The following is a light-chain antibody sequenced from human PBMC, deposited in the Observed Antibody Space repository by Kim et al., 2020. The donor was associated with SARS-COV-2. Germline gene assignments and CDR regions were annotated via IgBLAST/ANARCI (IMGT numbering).Light chain of an antibody. J-gene: IGLJ1*01. CDR2: DDI. CDR1: NIGSRS. Sequence: PVKPAHITCGGTNIGSRSGHWYQQKPGQAPILVISDDIDRPSGIPERFSGSNSGNTATLTISRVEAGDEADYYCQVWDRASDSYVFGTGTKVTVL. V-gene: IGLV3-21*03. CDR3: QVWDRASDSYV.